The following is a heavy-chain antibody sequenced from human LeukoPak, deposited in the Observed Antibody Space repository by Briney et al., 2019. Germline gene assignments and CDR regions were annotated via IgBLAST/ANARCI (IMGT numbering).Heavy chain of an antibody. CDR3: AREIVVVPAAIWFDP. CDR1: GGSISSGSYY. CDR2: IYTSGST. J-gene: IGHJ5*02. Sequence: SQTLSLTCPVSGGSISSGSYYWRWIRQPAGKGLEWIGRIYTSGSTNYNPSLKSRVTISVDTSKNQFPLKLSSVTAADTAVYYCAREIVVVPAAIWFDPWGQGTLVTVSS. D-gene: IGHD2-2*01. V-gene: IGHV4-61*02.